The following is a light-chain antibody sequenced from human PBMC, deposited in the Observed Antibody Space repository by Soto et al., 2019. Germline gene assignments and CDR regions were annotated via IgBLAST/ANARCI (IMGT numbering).Light chain of an antibody. CDR2: KAS. V-gene: IGKV1-5*03. CDR3: LQYHSYPLT. Sequence: IQLTQSPSSLSASVGDRVTITCRASQGISSYLAWYQQKPGKAPKLLIYKASSLESGVPSRFSGSGSGTEFTLTISCLQPDDFASYYCLQYHSYPLTFGGGTKVDIK. CDR1: QGISSY. J-gene: IGKJ4*01.